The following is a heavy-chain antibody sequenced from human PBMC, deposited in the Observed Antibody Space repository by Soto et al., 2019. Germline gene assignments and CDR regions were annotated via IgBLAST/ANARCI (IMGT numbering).Heavy chain of an antibody. V-gene: IGHV1-69*01. Sequence: QVQLVQSGAEVKKPGSSVKVSCKASGGTFSSYAISWVRQAPGQGFEWMGGIIPIFGTANYAQKFQGRVTITADDSTSTAYMELSSLRSEDTAVYYCASVPPTALHYDYYGMDVRGQGTTVTVSS. CDR2: IIPIFGTA. J-gene: IGHJ6*02. CDR3: ASVPPTALHYDYYGMDV. CDR1: GGTFSSYA.